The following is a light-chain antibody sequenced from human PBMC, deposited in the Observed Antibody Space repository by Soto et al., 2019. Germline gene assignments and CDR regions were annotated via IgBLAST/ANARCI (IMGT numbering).Light chain of an antibody. CDR3: QQYGNSPPNT. Sequence: VLTRSPGTLSLSPGERATLSCRASQSVSSSYLAWYQQKPGQAPRLLIYGASSRATGIPDRFSGSGSGTDFTLTISRLEPEDFAVYFCQQYGNSPPNTFGQGTKVDIK. J-gene: IGKJ2*01. CDR2: GAS. CDR1: QSVSSSY. V-gene: IGKV3-20*01.